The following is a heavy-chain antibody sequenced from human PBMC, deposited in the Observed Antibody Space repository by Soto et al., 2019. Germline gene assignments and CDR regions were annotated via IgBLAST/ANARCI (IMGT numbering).Heavy chain of an antibody. CDR1: GGTFSSYA. D-gene: IGHD3-22*01. CDR3: ARGLMYYYDSSGRGSGWFGP. V-gene: IGHV1-69*01. CDR2: IIPIFGTA. J-gene: IGHJ5*02. Sequence: QVQLVQSGAEVKKPGSSVKVSCKASGGTFSSYAISWVRQAPGQGLEWMGGIIPIFGTANYAQKFQGRVTITADESTSTAYMELSSLRSEDTAVYYCARGLMYYYDSSGRGSGWFGPWGQGTLVTVSS.